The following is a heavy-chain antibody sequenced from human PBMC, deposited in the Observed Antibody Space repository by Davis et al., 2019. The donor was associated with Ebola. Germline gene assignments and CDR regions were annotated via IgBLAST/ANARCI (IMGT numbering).Heavy chain of an antibody. V-gene: IGHV3-53*01. J-gene: IGHJ4*02. CDR3: AKGEYLALHFDY. D-gene: IGHD3-16*01. CDR2: IYSGGST. CDR1: GFTVSSNY. Sequence: GSLRLSCAASGFTVSSNYMSWVRQAPGKGLEWVSVIYSGGSTYYADSVKGRFTISRDNSKNTLYLQMNSLRAEDTAVYYCAKGEYLALHFDYWGQGTLVTVSS.